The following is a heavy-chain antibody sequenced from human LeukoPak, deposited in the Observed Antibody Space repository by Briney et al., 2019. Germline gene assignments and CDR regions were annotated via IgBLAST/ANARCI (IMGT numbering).Heavy chain of an antibody. J-gene: IGHJ4*02. CDR1: GFTFSSYG. CDR2: IWYDGSNK. Sequence: PGGSLRLSCAASGFTFSSYGMHWVRQAPGKGLEWVAFIWYDGSNKYYADSVKGRFTISRDNSKNTLYLQMNSLRAEDTAVYYCVRDRAYYDPGGFDYWGQGTLVTVSS. CDR3: VRDRAYYDPGGFDY. V-gene: IGHV3-30*02. D-gene: IGHD3-22*01.